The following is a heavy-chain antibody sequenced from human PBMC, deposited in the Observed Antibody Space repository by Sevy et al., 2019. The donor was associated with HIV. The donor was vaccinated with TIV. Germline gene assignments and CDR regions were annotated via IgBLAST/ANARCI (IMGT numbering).Heavy chain of an antibody. V-gene: IGHV3-9*01. CDR3: AKDVNWNFPNYFDS. CDR1: GFSFSDYA. Sequence: GGSLRLSCVTSGFSFSDYAMHWVRQIPGRGLEWVASINWDSDQVEYEDSVRGRLTISRDNANSSLFLHMCSLRVDDSALYFCAKDVNWNFPNYFDSWGQGTLVTVSS. J-gene: IGHJ4*02. CDR2: INWDSDQV. D-gene: IGHD1-1*01.